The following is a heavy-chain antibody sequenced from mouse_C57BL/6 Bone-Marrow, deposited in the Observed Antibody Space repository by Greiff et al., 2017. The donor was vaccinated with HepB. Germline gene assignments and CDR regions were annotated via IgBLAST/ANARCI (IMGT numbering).Heavy chain of an antibody. Sequence: VQLQQSGAELVRPGASVKLSCTASGFNIKDDYMHWVKQRPEQGLEWIGWIDPENGDPEYASKFQGKATITADTSANTAYLQLSSLTSEDTAVYYCTTWDGKAWFAYWGQGTLVTVSA. V-gene: IGHV14-4*01. CDR2: IDPENGDP. J-gene: IGHJ3*01. CDR3: TTWDGKAWFAY. D-gene: IGHD2-1*01. CDR1: GFNIKDDY.